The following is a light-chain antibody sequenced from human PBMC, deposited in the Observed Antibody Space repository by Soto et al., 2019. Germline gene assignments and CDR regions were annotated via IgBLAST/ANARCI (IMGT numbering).Light chain of an antibody. J-gene: IGKJ1*01. CDR3: QQYGTSPPT. Sequence: EIVLTQSPGTLSLSPWERATLSCRASQSITNNYLAWYQQKPGRAHRLLIYGASSRATGIPDRFSGSGSGTDFTLTISRLEPEDFAVYNCQQYGTSPPTFGQGTKVDIK. CDR2: GAS. CDR1: QSITNNY. V-gene: IGKV3-20*01.